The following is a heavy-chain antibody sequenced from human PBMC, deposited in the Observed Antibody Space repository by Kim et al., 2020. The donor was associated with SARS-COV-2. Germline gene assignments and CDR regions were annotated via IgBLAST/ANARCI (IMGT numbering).Heavy chain of an antibody. J-gene: IGHJ4*02. D-gene: IGHD5-12*01. Sequence: SLKSRVTIAVDTSKNQFSLKLSSVTAADTAVYYCARGIYDGGMVATPSDYWGQGTLVTVSS. CDR3: ARGIYDGGMVATPSDY. V-gene: IGHV4-31*02.